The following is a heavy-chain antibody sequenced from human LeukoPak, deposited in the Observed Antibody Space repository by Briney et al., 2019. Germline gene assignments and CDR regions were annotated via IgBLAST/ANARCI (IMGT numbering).Heavy chain of an antibody. Sequence: GESLKISCTGSGYTFTNYWIAWVRQMPGKGLEWMGIIYPSDSGTRYSPSFQGQVTISADKSISTAYLQWSSLKASDTAMYYCTRRETTGDYYWGQGTLVTVSA. CDR2: IYPSDSGT. CDR1: GYTFTNYW. V-gene: IGHV5-51*01. CDR3: TRRETTGDYY. D-gene: IGHD2-21*02. J-gene: IGHJ4*02.